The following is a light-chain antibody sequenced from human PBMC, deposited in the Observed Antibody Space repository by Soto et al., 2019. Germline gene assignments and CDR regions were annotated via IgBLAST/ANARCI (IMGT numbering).Light chain of an antibody. CDR2: EVT. CDR1: SRDVGADNY. Sequence: QSALTQPASVSGSPGQSITISCTGTSRDVGADNYVSWYQQHPGKAPKLMIFEVTNRPSGVSNRFSGSKSGNTASLTISGLQAEDEADYYCSSSTSSNTLVFGGGTQLTVL. J-gene: IGLJ3*02. V-gene: IGLV2-14*01. CDR3: SSSTSSNTLV.